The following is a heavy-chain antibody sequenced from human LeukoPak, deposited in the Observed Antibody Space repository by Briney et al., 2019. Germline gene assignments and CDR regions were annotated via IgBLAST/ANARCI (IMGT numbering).Heavy chain of an antibody. CDR2: IYNSGST. CDR1: GGSISSYY. J-gene: IGHJ4*02. CDR3: ARDDGSLFDY. V-gene: IGHV4-4*07. D-gene: IGHD2-15*01. Sequence: SETLSLTCTVSGGSISSYYWTWIRQPAGKGLEWIGHIYNSGSTNYNPSLKSRVTMSVDTSKNQFSLKPRSVTAADTAVYYCARDDGSLFDYWGQGILVTVSS.